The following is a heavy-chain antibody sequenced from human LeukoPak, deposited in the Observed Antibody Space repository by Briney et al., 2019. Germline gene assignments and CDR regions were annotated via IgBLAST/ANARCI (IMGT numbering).Heavy chain of an antibody. V-gene: IGHV3-23*01. D-gene: IGHD6-19*01. CDR1: GFTFSSYS. J-gene: IGHJ4*02. CDR3: AKLYSSGWSVFDY. Sequence: GGSLGLSCAASGFTFSSYSMSWVRQAPGKGLEWVSAISGSGGSTYYADSVKGRFTISRDNSKNTLYLQMNSLRAEDTAVYYCAKLYSSGWSVFDYWGQGTLVTVSS. CDR2: ISGSGGST.